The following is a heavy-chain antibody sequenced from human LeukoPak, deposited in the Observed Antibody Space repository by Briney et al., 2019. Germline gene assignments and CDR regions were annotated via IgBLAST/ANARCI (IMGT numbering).Heavy chain of an antibody. D-gene: IGHD3-9*01. Sequence: PWASVKVSCTASGYTFTSYGISWVRQAPGQGLEWMGWISAYNGNTNYAQKLQGRVTMTTDTSTSTAYMELRSLRSDDTAVYYCARRGSYLANYDILTGYYKGYYYYYMDVWGKGTTVTISS. CDR2: ISAYNGNT. J-gene: IGHJ6*03. V-gene: IGHV1-18*01. CDR3: ARRGSYLANYDILTGYYKGYYYYYMDV. CDR1: GYTFTSYG.